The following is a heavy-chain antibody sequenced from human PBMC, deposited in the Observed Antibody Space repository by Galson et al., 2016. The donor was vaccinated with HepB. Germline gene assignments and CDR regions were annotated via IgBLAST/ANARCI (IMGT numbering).Heavy chain of an antibody. Sequence: ETLSLTCTVSGGSIRTYYWSWIRQPPGKELEWIGHIYYSGSTNYNPSLMSRVTISVDTSKNQFYLKLSSVTPADTAVYFCARTYYDFWSGYFDYWGQGIPVTVSS. CDR3: ARTYYDFWSGYFDY. V-gene: IGHV4-59*01. CDR1: GGSIRTYY. J-gene: IGHJ4*02. CDR2: IYYSGST. D-gene: IGHD3-3*01.